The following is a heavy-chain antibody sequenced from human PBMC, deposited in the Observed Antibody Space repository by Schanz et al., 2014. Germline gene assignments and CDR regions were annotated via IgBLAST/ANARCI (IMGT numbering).Heavy chain of an antibody. CDR1: GFSFTTYA. D-gene: IGHD6-25*01. CDR3: AKVRYSSGWRGDYFDE. Sequence: EVQLLESGGGLVQPGGSLRLSCASSGFSFTTYAMSWVRQAPGKGLEWVSSISSGGDTYYADSVKGRFTISRDNSKNTLYLQMNSLRAEDTAVYYCAKVRYSSGWRGDYFDEWGQGTLVTVAS. V-gene: IGHV3-23*01. CDR2: ISSGGDT. J-gene: IGHJ4*02.